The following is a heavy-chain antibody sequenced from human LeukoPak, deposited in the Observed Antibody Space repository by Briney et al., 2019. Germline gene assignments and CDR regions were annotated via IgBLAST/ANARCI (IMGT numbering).Heavy chain of an antibody. CDR2: MSFDGTHI. D-gene: IGHD3-10*02. CDR3: ARCSGYGMDV. V-gene: IGHV3-30-3*01. CDR1: GFTFSFYA. J-gene: IGHJ6*02. Sequence: GRSLRLSCAASGFTFSFYAMHWVRQAPGKGLEWVAVMSFDGTHIYYADSVKGRFTISRDNSKNTLYLQMNSLRDEDTAVYHCARCSGYGMDVWGQGTTVTVSS.